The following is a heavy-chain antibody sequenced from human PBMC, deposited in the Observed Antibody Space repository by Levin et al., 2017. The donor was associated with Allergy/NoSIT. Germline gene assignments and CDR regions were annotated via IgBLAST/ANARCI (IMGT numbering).Heavy chain of an antibody. J-gene: IGHJ4*02. D-gene: IGHD4-17*01. CDR3: ARNDYGDYVQNFDY. Sequence: PGESLKISCEAAGYTFTDHYMHWVRQAPGQGLEWMGWVNCNSGDTHYAQKFQDRGTMTRDTSITTAYIEVSSLRFDDTALYFCARNDYGDYVQNFDYWGQGTLVTVSS. V-gene: IGHV1-2*02. CDR2: VNCNSGDT. CDR1: GYTFTDHY.